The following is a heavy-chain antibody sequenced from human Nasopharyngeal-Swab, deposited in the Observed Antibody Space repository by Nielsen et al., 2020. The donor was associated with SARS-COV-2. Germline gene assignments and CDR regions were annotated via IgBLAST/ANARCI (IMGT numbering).Heavy chain of an antibody. CDR2: ISGSGGST. D-gene: IGHD3-9*01. V-gene: IGHV3-23*01. CDR3: ARVAAGGFDWYSRYYGMDV. Sequence: GASLKISCAASGFTFSSYAMSWVRQAPGKGLEWVSAISGSGGSTYYADSVKGRFTISRDNAKNSLYLQMNSLRAEDTAVYYCARVAAGGFDWYSRYYGMDVWGQGTTVTVSS. J-gene: IGHJ6*02. CDR1: GFTFSSYA.